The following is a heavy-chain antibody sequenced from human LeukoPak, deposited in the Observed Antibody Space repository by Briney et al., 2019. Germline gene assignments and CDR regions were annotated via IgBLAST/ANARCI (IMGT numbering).Heavy chain of an antibody. D-gene: IGHD6-19*01. CDR2: CHTSGRP. CDR1: GGPNRIYY. Sequence: AETLSLTCTVSGGPNRIYYGSGIREPAGRGLEWIGRCHTSGRPNYNPSLKSRVTMSVDTSNNQFSLKVPSVPAADTAVYYCARAWEWLPLDSWGRGPLVTVSS. V-gene: IGHV4-4*07. J-gene: IGHJ4*02. CDR3: ARAWEWLPLDS.